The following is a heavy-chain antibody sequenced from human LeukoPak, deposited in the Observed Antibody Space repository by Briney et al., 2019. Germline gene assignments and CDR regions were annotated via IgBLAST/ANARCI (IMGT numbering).Heavy chain of an antibody. V-gene: IGHV1-69*05. Sequence: SVKVSCKASGGTFSSYAISWVRQAPGQGLEWMGGIIPIFGTANYAQKFQGRVTITTDESTSTAYMELSSLRSEDTAVYCCAREGWDLGYYYYMDVWGKGTTVTVSS. CDR1: GGTFSSYA. J-gene: IGHJ6*03. D-gene: IGHD1-26*01. CDR2: IIPIFGTA. CDR3: AREGWDLGYYYYMDV.